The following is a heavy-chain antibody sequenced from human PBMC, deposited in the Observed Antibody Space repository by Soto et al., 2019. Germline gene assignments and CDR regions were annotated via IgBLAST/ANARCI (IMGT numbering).Heavy chain of an antibody. CDR1: GASITSHY. CDR3: ARSSGDDFFYYGMDV. D-gene: IGHD4-17*01. Sequence: SETLSLTCSVSGASITSHYWNWIRQSAGEGLQWIGRVYARGATNYNPALKSRVTISGDTSKNQFSLKLTSVTAADTAVYYCARSSGDDFFYYGMDVWGHGTTVTVSS. CDR2: VYARGAT. V-gene: IGHV4-59*10. J-gene: IGHJ6*02.